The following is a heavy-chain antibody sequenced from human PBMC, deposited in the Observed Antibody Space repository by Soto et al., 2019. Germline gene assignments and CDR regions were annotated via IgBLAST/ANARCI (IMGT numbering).Heavy chain of an antibody. CDR2: MYYSETT. V-gene: IGHV4-59*01. CDR1: DASINDYY. CDR3: ARANSSTWYKLEYKWFDP. J-gene: IGHJ5*02. Sequence: PSEILSLTCTVSDASINDYYWSWIRQTPGKGLEWVGFMYYSETTKHNPSLKGRVNMSLDTSKNQVSLHLKSVTAADTAVYYCARANSSTWYKLEYKWFDPWGQGTLVTVSS. D-gene: IGHD6-13*01.